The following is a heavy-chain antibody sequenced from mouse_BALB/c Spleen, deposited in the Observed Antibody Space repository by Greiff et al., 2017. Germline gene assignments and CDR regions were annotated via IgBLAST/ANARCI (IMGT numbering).Heavy chain of an antibody. CDR3: ARGKGIYYGLDY. J-gene: IGHJ2*01. Sequence: EVKLMESGPGLVKPSQSLSLTCSVTGYSITSGYYWNWIRQFPGNKLEWMGYISYDGSNNYNPSLKNRISITRDTSKNQFFLKLNSVTTEDTATYYCARGKGIYYGLDYWGQGTTLTVSS. CDR2: ISYDGSN. CDR1: GYSITSGYY. V-gene: IGHV3-6*02. D-gene: IGHD2-1*01.